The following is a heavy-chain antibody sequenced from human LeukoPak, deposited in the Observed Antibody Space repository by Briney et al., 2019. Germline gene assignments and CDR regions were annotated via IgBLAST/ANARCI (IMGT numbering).Heavy chain of an antibody. CDR2: IYHSGST. Sequence: SETLSLTCAVSGGSISSGGYSWSWIRQPPGKGLGWIGYIYHSGSTYYNPSLKSRVTISVDRSKNQFSLKLSSVTAADTAVYYCARAGYCSSTSCYKGSWFDPWGQGTLVTVSS. V-gene: IGHV4-30-2*01. CDR3: ARAGYCSSTSCYKGSWFDP. J-gene: IGHJ5*02. CDR1: GGSISSGGYS. D-gene: IGHD2-2*02.